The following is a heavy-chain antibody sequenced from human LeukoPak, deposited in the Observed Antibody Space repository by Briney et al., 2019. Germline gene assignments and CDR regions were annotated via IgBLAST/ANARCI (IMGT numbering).Heavy chain of an antibody. Sequence: SETLSLTCAVYGGSFSGYYWSWIRQPPGKGLEWIGEINHSGSTNYNPSLKSRVTISVDRSKNQFSLKLSSVTAADTAVYYCARDRDSYGYRYFDYWGQGTLVTVSS. CDR3: ARDRDSYGYRYFDY. D-gene: IGHD5-18*01. CDR1: GGSFSGYY. J-gene: IGHJ4*02. CDR2: INHSGST. V-gene: IGHV4-34*01.